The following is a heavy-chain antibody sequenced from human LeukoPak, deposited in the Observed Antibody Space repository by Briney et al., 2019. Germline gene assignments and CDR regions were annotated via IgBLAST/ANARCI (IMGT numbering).Heavy chain of an antibody. D-gene: IGHD1-14*01. CDR3: ARGGNLEN. J-gene: IGHJ4*02. CDR1: GFTLNRYW. CDR2: INEDGGER. V-gene: IGHV3-7*01. Sequence: GGPLRLSCAASGFTLNRYWMSWVRQAPGKGLEWVANINEDGGERHYVDSVKGRFTISRDNAKSSLYLQMNSLRAEDTAVYYCARGGNLENWGGGTLVTVSS.